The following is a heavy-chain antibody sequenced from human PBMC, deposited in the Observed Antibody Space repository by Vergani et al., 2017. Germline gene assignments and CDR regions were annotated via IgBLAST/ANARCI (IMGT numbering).Heavy chain of an antibody. CDR1: GFTFSSYS. J-gene: IGHJ1*01. Sequence: EVQLVESGGGLVKPGGSLRLSCAASGFTFSSYSMNWVRQAPGKGLEWVSSISSSSSYIYYADSVKGRFTISRDNAKNSLYLQMNSLRAEDTAVYYCAKVLGSSWYVGEYFQHWGQGTLVTVSS. D-gene: IGHD6-13*01. CDR3: AKVLGSSWYVGEYFQH. CDR2: ISSSSSYI. V-gene: IGHV3-21*04.